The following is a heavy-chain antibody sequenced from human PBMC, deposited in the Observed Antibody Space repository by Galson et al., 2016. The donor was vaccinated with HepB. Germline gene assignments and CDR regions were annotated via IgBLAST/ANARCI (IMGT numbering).Heavy chain of an antibody. CDR2: ISNSGGSA. D-gene: IGHD5-12*01. V-gene: IGHV3-23*01. J-gene: IGHJ4*02. Sequence: SLRLSCAASGFTFNSYAMSWVRQAPGKGLEWVSAISNSGGSANYTDSVKGRCIISRDNSKNTLYLQVDSLRAEDTALYYCAREGFTSGRCGGFDYWGQGALVTVSS. CDR3: AREGFTSGRCGGFDY. CDR1: GFTFNSYA.